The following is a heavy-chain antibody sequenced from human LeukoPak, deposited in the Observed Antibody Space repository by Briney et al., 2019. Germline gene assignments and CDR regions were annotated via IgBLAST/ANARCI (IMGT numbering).Heavy chain of an antibody. D-gene: IGHD1-26*01. CDR2: IWYDGSNK. V-gene: IGHV3-33*01. CDR1: GFTFSRYG. CDR3: ARDGYSGSFYDH. Sequence: GGSLRLSCAASGFTFSRYGMHWVRQAPGKGLEWVAVIWYDGSNKNYADSVKGRFAISRDNSENMLYLQMNNLRAEDTAVYYCARDGYSGSFYDHWGQGTLVTVSS. J-gene: IGHJ5*02.